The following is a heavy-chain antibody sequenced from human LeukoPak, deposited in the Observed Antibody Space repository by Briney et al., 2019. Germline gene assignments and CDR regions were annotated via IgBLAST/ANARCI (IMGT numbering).Heavy chain of an antibody. CDR2: IYHSGST. Sequence: TPSETLSLTCTVSGYSISSGYYWGWIRQPPGKGLEWIGSIYHSGSTYYNPSLKSRVTISVDTSKNQFSLKLSSVTAADTAVYYCARDIKPPNCGGDCYLDWYFDLWGRGTLVTVSS. CDR1: GYSISSGYY. CDR3: ARDIKPPNCGGDCYLDWYFDL. J-gene: IGHJ2*01. D-gene: IGHD2-21*02. V-gene: IGHV4-38-2*02.